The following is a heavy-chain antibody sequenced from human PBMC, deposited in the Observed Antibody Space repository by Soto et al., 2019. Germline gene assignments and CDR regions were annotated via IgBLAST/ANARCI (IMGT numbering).Heavy chain of an antibody. V-gene: IGHV4-30-4*01. CDR1: YGSIRSGGYD. CDR3: AREPYHDTPPAPAY. CDR2: IYYSGST. D-gene: IGHD3-22*01. Sequence: LSHRESVAYGSIRSGGYDLSWIHQPTGKGLEWIGYIYYSGSTYYNPSLKSRVTISVDTSKNQFSLKLSSVTAADTAVYYCAREPYHDTPPAPAYLGQRT. J-gene: IGHJ4*02.